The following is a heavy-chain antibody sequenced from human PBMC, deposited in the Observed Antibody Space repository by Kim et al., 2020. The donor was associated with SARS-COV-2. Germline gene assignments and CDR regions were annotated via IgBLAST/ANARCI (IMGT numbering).Heavy chain of an antibody. J-gene: IGHJ4*02. V-gene: IGHV3-48*03. D-gene: IGHD1-26*01. CDR3: ARDPLSGRHASNFDY. Sequence: DSVKGRVTISRDNAKNSLYLQMNSLRAEDTAVYYCARDPLSGRHASNFDYWGQGTLVTVSS.